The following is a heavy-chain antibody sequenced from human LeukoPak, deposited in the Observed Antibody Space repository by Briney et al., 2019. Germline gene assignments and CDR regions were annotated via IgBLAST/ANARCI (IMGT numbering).Heavy chain of an antibody. CDR2: IIPIFCTA. CDR1: GGTFSSYA. V-gene: IGHV1-69*13. CDR3: ARQYYGSGTYYFDY. J-gene: IGHJ4*02. Sequence: SVKVSCKASGGTFSSYAISWVRQAPGHGLEWMGGIIPIFCTANYAQKFQGRVTITPDEYTSTAYMELSSLRSEDTAVYYCARQYYGSGTYYFDYWGQGTLVTVSS. D-gene: IGHD3-10*01.